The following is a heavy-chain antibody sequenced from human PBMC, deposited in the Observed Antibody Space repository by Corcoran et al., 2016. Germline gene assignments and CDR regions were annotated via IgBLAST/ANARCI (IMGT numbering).Heavy chain of an antibody. CDR2: ISYDGSNK. V-gene: IGHV3-30*18. D-gene: IGHD5-18*01. J-gene: IGHJ4*02. CDR1: GFTFSNYG. Sequence: QVQLVESGGGVVQPGKSLRLSCAASGFTFSNYGMHWVRQAPGKGLEWVAVISYDGSNKYYADSVKGRFTISRDNSKNTLYLQMNSLRAEDTAVYYCAQSLGVNTAMAIDYWGQGTLVTVSS. CDR3: AQSLGVNTAMAIDY.